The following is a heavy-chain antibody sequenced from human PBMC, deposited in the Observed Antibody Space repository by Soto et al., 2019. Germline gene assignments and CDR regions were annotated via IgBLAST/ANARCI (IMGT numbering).Heavy chain of an antibody. V-gene: IGHV1-18*01. Sequence: GASVKVSCKASGYTFTSYGISWVRQAPGQGLEWMGWISAYNGNTNYAQKLQGRVTMTTDTSTSTAYMELRSLRSDDTAVYYCARSTGFSSSRTRYYYYMDVWGKGTTVTVSS. CDR2: ISAYNGNT. CDR3: ARSTGFSSSRTRYYYYMDV. CDR1: GYTFTSYG. J-gene: IGHJ6*03. D-gene: IGHD6-13*01.